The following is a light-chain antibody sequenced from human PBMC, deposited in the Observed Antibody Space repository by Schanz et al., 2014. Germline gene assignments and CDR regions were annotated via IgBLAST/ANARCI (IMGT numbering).Light chain of an antibody. J-gene: IGLJ3*02. CDR2: EVT. CDR3: CSYAGTYTWE. CDR1: SSDLGRYNY. Sequence: QSVLTQPPSASGSPGQSVTISCTGTSSDLGRYNYVSWYQQLPGKAPKLLIYEVTKRPSGVSNRFSGSKSDNTASLTVSGLQAEDEDDYYCCSYAGTYTWEFGGGTKLTVL. V-gene: IGLV2-8*01.